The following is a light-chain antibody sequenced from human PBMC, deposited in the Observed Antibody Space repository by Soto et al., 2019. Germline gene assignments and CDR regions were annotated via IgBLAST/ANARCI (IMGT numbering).Light chain of an antibody. J-gene: IGKJ3*01. Sequence: DIQMTHSPSSVSASVGDRVSITCRASQGISNWLAWYQQKPGRAPKLLIYAASSLQSGVSSRFSGSGSGTDFTLTISSLQPEDFATYYCEQGNSVPFTFGLGTKVEIX. V-gene: IGKV1D-12*01. CDR3: EQGNSVPFT. CDR1: QGISNW. CDR2: AAS.